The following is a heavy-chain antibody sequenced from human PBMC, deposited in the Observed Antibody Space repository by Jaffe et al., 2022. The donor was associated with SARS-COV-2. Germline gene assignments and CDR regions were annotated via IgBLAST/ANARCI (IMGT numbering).Heavy chain of an antibody. D-gene: IGHD6-13*01. CDR3: AKESWAYFDY. CDR1: GFTFSSYG. CDR2: ISYDGSNK. J-gene: IGHJ4*02. Sequence: QVQLVESGGGVVQPGRSLRLSCAASGFTFSSYGMHWVRQAPGKGLEWVAVISYDGSNKYYADSVKGRFTISRDNSKNTLYLQMNSLRAEDTAVYYCAKESWAYFDYWGQGTLVTVSS. V-gene: IGHV3-30*18.